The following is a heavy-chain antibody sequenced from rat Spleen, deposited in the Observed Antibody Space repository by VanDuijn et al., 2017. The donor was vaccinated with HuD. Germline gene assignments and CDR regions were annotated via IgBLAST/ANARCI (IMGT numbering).Heavy chain of an antibody. Sequence: QVQLKESGPGLVQPSQTLSLTCTVSGFSLTSYSVSWVRQPPGKGLEWMGGIWGDGSTDYNSALKSRLSISRDTSKSQVFLKMNSLQTDDTAIYFCTRSWGYYYDGSPQWFAYWGQGTLATVSS. CDR1: GFSLTSYS. J-gene: IGHJ3*01. D-gene: IGHD1-12*03. CDR3: TRSWGYYYDGSPQWFAY. V-gene: IGHV2-15*01. CDR2: IWGDGST.